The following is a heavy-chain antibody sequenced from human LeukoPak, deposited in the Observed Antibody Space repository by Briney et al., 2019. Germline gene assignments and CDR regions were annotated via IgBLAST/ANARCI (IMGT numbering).Heavy chain of an antibody. D-gene: IGHD3-9*01. V-gene: IGHV3-74*01. CDR3: ARTDWYHNDY. CDR2: INNDGNNI. J-gene: IGHJ4*02. Sequence: GGSLKLSCAASRFTFSNYAMNWVRQAPGKGLEWVSRINNDGNNIIYADSVKGRFTISRDNAKNTLYLQMNSLRAEDTGVYYCARTDWYHNDYWGQGTPVTVSS. CDR1: RFTFSNYA.